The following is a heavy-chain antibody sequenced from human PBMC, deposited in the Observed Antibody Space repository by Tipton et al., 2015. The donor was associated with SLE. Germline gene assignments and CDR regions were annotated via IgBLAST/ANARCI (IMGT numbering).Heavy chain of an antibody. J-gene: IGHJ3*02. CDR2: IYTSGST. CDR1: GGSISSYY. CDR3: AREWYYYDSPFDI. V-gene: IGHV4-4*07. D-gene: IGHD3-22*01. Sequence: TLSLTCTVSGGSISSYYWSWIRQPAGKGLEWIGRIYTSGSTNYNPSLKSRVTMSVDTSKNQFSLKLSSVTAADTAVYYCAREWYYYDSPFDIWGRGTMVTVSS.